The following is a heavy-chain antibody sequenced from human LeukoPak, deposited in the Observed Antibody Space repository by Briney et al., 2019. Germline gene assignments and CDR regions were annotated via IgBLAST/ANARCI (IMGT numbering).Heavy chain of an antibody. CDR1: GFTFRSYA. CDR3: AQDSDYYGSGSYYY. D-gene: IGHD3-10*01. CDR2: ISYHGSNN. V-gene: IGHV3-30*04. J-gene: IGHJ4*02. Sequence: GGSLRLSCAASGFTFRSYAMHWVRQAPGKGLEWVAVISYHGSNNYYADSVRGRFTISRDNSKNTLYLQMSSLRAEDTAVYYCAQDSDYYGSGSYYYWGQGTLVTVSS.